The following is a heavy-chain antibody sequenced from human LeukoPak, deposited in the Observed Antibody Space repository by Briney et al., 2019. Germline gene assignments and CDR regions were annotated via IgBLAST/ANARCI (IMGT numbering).Heavy chain of an antibody. V-gene: IGHV1-69*05. CDR3: ARGCSSTSCSFTPWGHYFDY. J-gene: IGHJ4*02. CDR1: GGTFSSYA. CDR2: IIPIFGTA. D-gene: IGHD2-2*01. Sequence: GASVKVSCKASGGTFSSYAISWVRQAPGQGLEWMGGIIPIFGTANYAQKFQGRVTITTDESTSTAYMELSSLRSEDTAVYYCARGCSSTSCSFTPWGHYFDYWGQGTLVTVSS.